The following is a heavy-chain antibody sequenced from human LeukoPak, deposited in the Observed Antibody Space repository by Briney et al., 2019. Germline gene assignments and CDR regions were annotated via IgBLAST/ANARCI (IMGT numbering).Heavy chain of an antibody. CDR1: GYTFTGYY. J-gene: IGHJ4*02. CDR2: INPNSGGT. V-gene: IGHV1-2*02. D-gene: IGHD3-9*01. Sequence: ASVKVSCKASGYTFTGYYMHWVRQASGQGLEWMGWINPNSGGTNYAQKFQGRVTMTRDTSISTAYMELSRLRSDDTAVYYCARTPGGVRYFDWSFHPHHPLDYWGQGTLVTVSS. CDR3: ARTPGGVRYFDWSFHPHHPLDY.